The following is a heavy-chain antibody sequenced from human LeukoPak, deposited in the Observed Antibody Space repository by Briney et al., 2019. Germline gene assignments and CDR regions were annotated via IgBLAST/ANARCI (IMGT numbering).Heavy chain of an antibody. D-gene: IGHD3-10*01. CDR3: ARAPMYYYGSGSYLDY. J-gene: IGHJ4*02. V-gene: IGHV1-69*13. Sequence: GASVKVSCKASGGTFSSYAISWVRQAPGQGLEWMGGIIPIFGTANHAQKFQGRVTITADESTSTAYMELSSLRSEDTAVYYCARAPMYYYGSGSYLDYWGQGTLVTVSS. CDR1: GGTFSSYA. CDR2: IIPIFGTA.